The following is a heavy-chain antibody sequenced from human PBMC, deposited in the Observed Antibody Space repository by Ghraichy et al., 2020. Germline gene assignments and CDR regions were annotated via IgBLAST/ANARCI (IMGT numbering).Heavy chain of an antibody. J-gene: IGHJ1*01. V-gene: IGHV3-30*09. CDR2: ISYDGNDK. Sequence: GESLNISCVVSGFTFSTYAFHWVRQAPGKGLEWLAVISYDGNDKYHAESVRGRFAISRDDSKDTLHLQMNGLRSEDTAVYYCVRDQDSGGYMLGFQFWGQGTLVTVSS. CDR1: GFTFSTYA. CDR3: VRDQDSGGYMLGFQF. D-gene: IGHD3-22*01.